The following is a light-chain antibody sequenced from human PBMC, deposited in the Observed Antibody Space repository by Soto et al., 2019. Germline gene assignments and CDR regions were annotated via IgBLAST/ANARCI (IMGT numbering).Light chain of an antibody. J-gene: IGKJ5*01. CDR3: QQYDNLIN. CDR2: DAS. CDR1: QDISKS. Sequence: DIQMTQSPSYLSASVGDRVTITCQASQDISKSLNWYQQKPGKAPKLLIYDASNLETGVPSRFSGSGSGTDFTFTISSLQAEDIATYYCQQYDNLINFGQGTRLEI. V-gene: IGKV1-33*01.